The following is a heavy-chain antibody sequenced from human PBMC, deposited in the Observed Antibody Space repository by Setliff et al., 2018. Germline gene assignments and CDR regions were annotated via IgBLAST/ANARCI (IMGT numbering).Heavy chain of an antibody. CDR3: AREGGGSGWTPDS. CDR1: GGSISNYY. V-gene: IGHV4-59*01. Sequence: NPSETLSLTCTVSGGSISNYYWSWIRQSPGKGLEWIGFIYYNGRSDHNPSFQSRVTMSVDRSKNQFSLNLRAMTAADTAVYYCAREGGGSGWTPDSWGQGTLVTVSS. D-gene: IGHD6-19*01. CDR2: IYYNGRS. J-gene: IGHJ4*02.